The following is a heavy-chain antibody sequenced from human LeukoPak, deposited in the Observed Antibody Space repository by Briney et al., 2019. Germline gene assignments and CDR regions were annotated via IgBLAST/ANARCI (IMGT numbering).Heavy chain of an antibody. Sequence: SETLSLTCTVSGGSISSYYWSWLRQPAGKGREWIGRIYTSGSTNYNPSLKSRATMSVDTSKNQFSLKLSSVTAADTAVYYCARVERQNTYGDYVWWVDPWGRGTLVTVSS. D-gene: IGHD4-17*01. CDR2: IYTSGST. CDR1: GGSISSYY. J-gene: IGHJ5*02. V-gene: IGHV4-4*07. CDR3: ARVERQNTYGDYVWWVDP.